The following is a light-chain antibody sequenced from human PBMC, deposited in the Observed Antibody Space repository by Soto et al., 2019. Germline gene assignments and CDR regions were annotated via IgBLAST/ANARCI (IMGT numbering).Light chain of an antibody. CDR3: SSYAGSNNWV. CDR1: SSDVGDYNY. CDR2: EVT. V-gene: IGLV2-8*01. Sequence: QSALTQPPSASGSPGQSVTISCTGTSSDVGDYNYVSWYQQHPGKAPKLLIYEVTERPSGVADRFSGSKSGNTASLTVSGLQADDEADYYCSSYAGSNNWVFGGGTKLTVL. J-gene: IGLJ3*02.